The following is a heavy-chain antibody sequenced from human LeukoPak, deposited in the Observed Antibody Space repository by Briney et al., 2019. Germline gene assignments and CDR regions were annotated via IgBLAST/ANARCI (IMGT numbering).Heavy chain of an antibody. D-gene: IGHD2-2*02. CDR2: IWYDGSNK. CDR1: GFTFSSYG. V-gene: IGHV3-33*01. J-gene: IGHJ6*02. Sequence: GGSLGLSCAASGFTFSSYGMHWVRQAPGKGLEWVAVIWYDGSNKCYADSVKGRFTISRDNSKNTLYLQMNSLRAEDTAVYYCARWGVPAAIREGTYYYYYGMDVWGQGTTVTVSS. CDR3: ARWGVPAAIREGTYYYYYGMDV.